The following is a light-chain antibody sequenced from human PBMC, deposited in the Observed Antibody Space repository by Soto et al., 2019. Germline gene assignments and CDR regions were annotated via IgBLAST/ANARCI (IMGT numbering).Light chain of an antibody. Sequence: QSVLTQPPSASGSPGQSVTISCAGTSNDVGYYDFVSWHQQYPGKAPKVIIYDVTKPPSGVPDRFSASRSGNTASLTISGLRAEDEAYYYCCSYAGSNNFYVFGSGTKVTVL. J-gene: IGLJ1*01. CDR3: CSYAGSNNFYV. V-gene: IGLV2-8*01. CDR2: DVT. CDR1: SNDVGYYDF.